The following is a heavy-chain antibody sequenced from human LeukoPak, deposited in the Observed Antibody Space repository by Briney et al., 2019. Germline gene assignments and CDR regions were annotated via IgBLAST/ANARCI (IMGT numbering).Heavy chain of an antibody. CDR2: INHSGST. J-gene: IGHJ4*02. D-gene: IGHD1-14*01. CDR1: GGSFSGYH. Sequence: SETLSLTCAVYGGSFSGYHWSWIRQPPGKGLGWIGEINHSGSTNYNPSLKSRVTISVDTSKNQFSLKLSSVTAADTAVYYCARTGEVLNYFDYWGQGTLVTVSS. CDR3: ARTGEVLNYFDY. V-gene: IGHV4-34*01.